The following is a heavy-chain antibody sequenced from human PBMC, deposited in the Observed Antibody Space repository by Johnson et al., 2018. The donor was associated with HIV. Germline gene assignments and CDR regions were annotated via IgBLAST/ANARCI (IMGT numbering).Heavy chain of an antibody. J-gene: IGHJ3*02. CDR1: GFTFSSYG. CDR2: ISYDGSNK. Sequence: QVQLVESGGGVVQPGGSLRLSCAASGFTFSSYGMHWVRQAPGKGPEWVAVISYDGSNKYYADSVKGRFTISRDNSRNTLYLQMNSLRVEDTAVYFCAGKTGYDAFDMWGQGTMVTVSS. CDR3: AGKTGYDAFDM. D-gene: IGHD3-9*01. V-gene: IGHV3-30*19.